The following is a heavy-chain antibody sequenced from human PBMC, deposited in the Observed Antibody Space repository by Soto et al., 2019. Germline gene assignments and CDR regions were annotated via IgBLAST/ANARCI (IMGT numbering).Heavy chain of an antibody. Sequence: SQTLSLTCAISGDSVSSNSAAGNWIRQSPSRGLEWLGRTYYRSQWYNDYAVSVKSRITINRDTSKNQFSLQLSSVTPEDTAVYYCARSIGIAVANYWGQGTLVTVSS. CDR2: TYYRSQWYN. V-gene: IGHV6-1*01. CDR1: GDSVSSNSAA. D-gene: IGHD6-19*01. CDR3: ARSIGIAVANY. J-gene: IGHJ4*02.